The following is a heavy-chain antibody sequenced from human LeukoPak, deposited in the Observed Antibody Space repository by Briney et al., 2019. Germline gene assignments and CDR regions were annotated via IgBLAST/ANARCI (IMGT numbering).Heavy chain of an antibody. V-gene: IGHV1-18*01. CDR3: ARDMPGYCDFWSGYYASYPPGFDY. CDR2: ISAYNGNT. Sequence: ASVKVSCKASGYTFTSYGISWVRQAPGQGLEWMGWISAYNGNTNYAQKLQGRVTMTTDTSTSTAYMELRSLRSDDTAVYYCARDMPGYCDFWSGYYASYPPGFDYWGQGTLVTVSS. J-gene: IGHJ4*02. D-gene: IGHD3-3*01. CDR1: GYTFTSYG.